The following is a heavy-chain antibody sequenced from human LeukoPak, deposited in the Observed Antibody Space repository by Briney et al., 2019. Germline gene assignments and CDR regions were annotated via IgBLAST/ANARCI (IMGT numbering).Heavy chain of an antibody. D-gene: IGHD2-15*01. CDR2: ICYSGSS. Sequence: PSETLSLTCTVSGGSISSSSYYWGWIRQPPGKGLEWIGCICYSGSSYYNPSLQTRVTISVDTSKNQFSLKLSSGTAADTAVYYCARRYCSGGSCQFDYGGEGTLVTVSS. CDR3: ARRYCSGGSCQFDY. V-gene: IGHV4-39*01. CDR1: GGSISSSSYY. J-gene: IGHJ4*02.